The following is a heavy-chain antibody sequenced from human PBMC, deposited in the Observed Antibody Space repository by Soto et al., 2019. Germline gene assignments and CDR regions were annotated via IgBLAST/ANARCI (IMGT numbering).Heavy chain of an antibody. CDR2: IIPILGIA. Sequence: GASVKVSCKASGGTFSSYTISWVRQALGQGLEWMGRIIPILGIANYAQKFRGRVTMTTDASTRTAYMELRSLRYDDTAMYYCARDFTGWPPDGVDSWGQGTQVTVSS. CDR3: ARDFTGWPPDGVDS. D-gene: IGHD3-16*01. V-gene: IGHV1-69*16. CDR1: GGTFSSYT. J-gene: IGHJ4*02.